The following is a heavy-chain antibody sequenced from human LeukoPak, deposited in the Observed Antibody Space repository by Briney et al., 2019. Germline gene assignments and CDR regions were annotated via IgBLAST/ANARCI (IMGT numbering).Heavy chain of an antibody. D-gene: IGHD1-1*01. CDR1: GGSFSGFY. J-gene: IGHJ4*02. V-gene: IGHV4-4*07. CDR2: IYTSGST. CDR3: ARELEVTLDY. Sequence: PSETLSLTCDVYGGSFSGFYWSWIRQPAGKGLEWIGRIYTSGSTNYNPSLKSRVTISVDTSKNQFSLKLSSVTAADTAVYYCARELEVTLDYWGQGTLVTVSS.